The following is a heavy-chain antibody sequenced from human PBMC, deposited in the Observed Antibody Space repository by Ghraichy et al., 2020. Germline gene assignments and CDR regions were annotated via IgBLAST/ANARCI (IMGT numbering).Heavy chain of an antibody. D-gene: IGHD2-15*01. CDR3: ARVAPGSLDPYYFDY. V-gene: IGHV3-53*01. Sequence: GGSLRLSCAASGFTVSSNYMSWVRQAPGKGLEWVSVIYSGGSTYYADSVKGRFTISRDNSKNTLYLQMNSLRAEDTAVYYCARVAPGSLDPYYFDYWGQGTLVTVSS. CDR1: GFTVSSNY. CDR2: IYSGGST. J-gene: IGHJ4*02.